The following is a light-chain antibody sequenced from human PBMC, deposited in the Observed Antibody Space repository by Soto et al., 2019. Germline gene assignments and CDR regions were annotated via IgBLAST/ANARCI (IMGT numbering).Light chain of an antibody. CDR1: SSDVGTYNY. CDR3: SSYTSSSTYV. Sequence: QSVLIQPRSVSGSPGQSVTISCTGTSSDVGTYNYVSWYQQHPGKAPKLMIYEVSNRPSGVSNRFSGSKSGNTASLTISGLQAEDEADYYCSSYTSSSTYVFGTGTKVTVL. CDR2: EVS. J-gene: IGLJ1*01. V-gene: IGLV2-14*01.